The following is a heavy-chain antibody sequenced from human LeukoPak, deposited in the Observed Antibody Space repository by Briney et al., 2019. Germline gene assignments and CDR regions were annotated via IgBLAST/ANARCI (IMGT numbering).Heavy chain of an antibody. D-gene: IGHD6-6*01. CDR1: GYTFTSYD. J-gene: IGHJ3*02. V-gene: IGHV1-8*03. Sequence: ASVKVSCXASGYTFTSYDINWVRLATGQGLEWMGWMNPNSGNTGYAQKFQGRVTITRNTSISTAYMELSSLRSEDTAVYYCARELLDAFDIWGQGTMVTVSS. CDR2: MNPNSGNT. CDR3: ARELLDAFDI.